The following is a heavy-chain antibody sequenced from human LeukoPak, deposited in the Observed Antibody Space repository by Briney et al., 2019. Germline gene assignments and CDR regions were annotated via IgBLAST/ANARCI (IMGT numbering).Heavy chain of an antibody. J-gene: IGHJ4*02. V-gene: IGHV3-48*03. CDR2: ISSSGSTK. D-gene: IGHD6-19*01. CDR1: GFTFSSYE. Sequence: GGSLRLSCAASGFTFSSYEMNWVRQAPGKGLEWVSYISSSGSTKYYADSVKGRFTISRDNAKNSLYLQMNSLRAEDTAVYYCAGSRGIAVGGYWGQGTLVTVSS. CDR3: AGSRGIAVGGY.